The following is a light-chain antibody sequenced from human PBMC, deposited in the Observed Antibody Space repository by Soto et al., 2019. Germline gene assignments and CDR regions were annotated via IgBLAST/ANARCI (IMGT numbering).Light chain of an antibody. CDR3: QRYGTSLPLT. CDR1: QIVSSNY. V-gene: IGKV3-20*01. J-gene: IGKJ4*01. Sequence: EIVLTQSPGTLSLSPGDRATLSCRASQIVSSNYLAWYQQKPGQAPRLLIYGASSRATGIPYRFSGSGSGTDFTLTISRLEPEDFAVYYCQRYGTSLPLTFGGGTKVDIK. CDR2: GAS.